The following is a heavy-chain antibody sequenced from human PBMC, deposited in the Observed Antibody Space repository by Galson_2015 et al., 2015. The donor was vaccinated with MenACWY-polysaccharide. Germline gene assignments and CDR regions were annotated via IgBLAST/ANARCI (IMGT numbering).Heavy chain of an antibody. CDR2: ISYDGSNK. Sequence: SLRLSCAASGFTFSSYAMHWVRQAPGKGLEWVAVISYDGSNKYYADSVKGRFTISRDNSKNTLYLQMNSLRAEDTAVYYCARAESTAQTRGYFDYWGQGTLVTVSS. CDR1: GFTFSSYA. V-gene: IGHV3-30-3*01. CDR3: ARAESTAQTRGYFDY. J-gene: IGHJ4*02. D-gene: IGHD2-2*01.